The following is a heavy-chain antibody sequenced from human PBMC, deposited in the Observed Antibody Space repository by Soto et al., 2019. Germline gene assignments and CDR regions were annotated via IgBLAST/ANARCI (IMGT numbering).Heavy chain of an antibody. D-gene: IGHD3-9*01. CDR3: ARERNDILTGPNYYFDY. Sequence: SETLSLTCTVSGGSISSGGYYWSWIRQHPGKGLEWIGYIYYSGSTYYNPSLKSRVTISVDTSKNQFSLKLSSVTAADTAVYYCARERNDILTGPNYYFDYWGQGTLVTVSS. J-gene: IGHJ4*02. CDR1: GGSISSGGYY. V-gene: IGHV4-31*02. CDR2: IYYSGST.